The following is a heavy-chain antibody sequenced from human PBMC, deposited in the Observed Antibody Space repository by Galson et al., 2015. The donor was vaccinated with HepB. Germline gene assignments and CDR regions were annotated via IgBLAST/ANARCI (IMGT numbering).Heavy chain of an antibody. J-gene: IGHJ4*02. CDR2: IKQDGSEK. CDR1: GFTFSDYY. Sequence: SLRLSCAASGFTFSDYYMSWIRQAPGKGLEWVANIKQDGSEKYYVDSVKGRFTISRDNAKNILYLQMNSLRVEDTAMYYCARDFAILFYNYGYSNWGQGTLVTVSS. CDR3: ARDFAILFYNYGYSN. D-gene: IGHD5-18*01. V-gene: IGHV3-7*03.